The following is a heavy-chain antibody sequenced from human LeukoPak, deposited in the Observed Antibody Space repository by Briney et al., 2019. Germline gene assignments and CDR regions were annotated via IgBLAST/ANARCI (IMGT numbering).Heavy chain of an antibody. D-gene: IGHD2-2*01. CDR3: ARRASSSSPRWFDP. Sequence: SETLSLACIVSGGSISSSSYYWAWIRQPPGKGLEWIGTIYYTGSNYYNPSLKSRVTISVDTSKNQFSLKLSSVTAADTAVYYCARRASSSSPRWFDPWGHGTLVTVSS. J-gene: IGHJ5*02. CDR2: IYYTGSN. V-gene: IGHV4-39*01. CDR1: GGSISSSSYY.